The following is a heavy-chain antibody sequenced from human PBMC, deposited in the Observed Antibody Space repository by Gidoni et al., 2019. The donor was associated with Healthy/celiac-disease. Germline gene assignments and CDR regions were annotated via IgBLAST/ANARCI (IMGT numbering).Heavy chain of an antibody. D-gene: IGHD3-22*01. Sequence: QVQLVESGGGVVQPGRSLRLSCAASGFTFSSYGMHWVRQAPGKGLGWVAVIWYDGSNKYYADSVKGRFTISRDNSKNTLYLQMNSLRAEDTAVYYCARESRGSGYGDFDYWGQGTLVTVSS. J-gene: IGHJ4*02. CDR1: GFTFSSYG. CDR3: ARESRGSGYGDFDY. V-gene: IGHV3-33*01. CDR2: IWYDGSNK.